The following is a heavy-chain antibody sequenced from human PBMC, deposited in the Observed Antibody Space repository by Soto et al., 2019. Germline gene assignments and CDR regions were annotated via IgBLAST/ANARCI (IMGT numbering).Heavy chain of an antibody. D-gene: IGHD1-7*01. J-gene: IGHJ4*02. CDR3: AKSDAGTTSSYY. CDR2: ISGSGGST. CDR1: GFTFSCYA. Sequence: GGSLRLSCAPSGFTFSCYAMSWVRQAPGKGLEWVSAISGSGGSTYYADSVKCRFTISRDNSKNTLYLQMNSLRAEDTAVYYCAKSDAGTTSSYYWGQGTLVTVS. V-gene: IGHV3-23*01.